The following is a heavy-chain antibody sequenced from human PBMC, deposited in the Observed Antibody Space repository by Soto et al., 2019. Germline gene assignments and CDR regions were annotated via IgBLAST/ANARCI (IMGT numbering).Heavy chain of an antibody. D-gene: IGHD4-17*01. CDR3: ARGRDGGAAN. CDR1: GGSFSGYY. CDR2: ITPSGGT. V-gene: IGHV4-34*01. J-gene: IGHJ4*02. Sequence: QVQLQQWGAGLLKPSETLSLTCAVYGGSFSGYYWSWIRQPPGKGLEWIGEITPSGGTNYTPSLKSRVTMSGDTPKNQFSLKLTSVTAADTAGYYCARGRDGGAANWGQGTRVTVSS.